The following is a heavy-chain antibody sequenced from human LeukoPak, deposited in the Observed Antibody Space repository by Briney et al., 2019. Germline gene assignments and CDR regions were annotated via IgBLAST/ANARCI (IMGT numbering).Heavy chain of an antibody. V-gene: IGHV3-23*01. Sequence: GGSLRLSCAASGFTFSSYWMHWVRQAPGKGLEWVSAISGSGGSTYYADSVKGRFTISRDNSKNTLYLQMNSLRAEDTAVYYCAREGDGYNVDYWGQGTLVTVSS. CDR1: GFTFSSYW. J-gene: IGHJ4*02. CDR3: AREGDGYNVDY. CDR2: ISGSGGST. D-gene: IGHD5-24*01.